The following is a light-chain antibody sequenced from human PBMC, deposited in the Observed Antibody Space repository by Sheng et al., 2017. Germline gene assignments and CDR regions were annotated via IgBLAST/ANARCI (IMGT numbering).Light chain of an antibody. Sequence: EVVMTQSPATLSVSPGESATLSCRASQSVARDFAWHQQKPGQAPRLLIYDASNRASGIPARFSGSGYGTHFTLTITNLEPEDFAVYYCQQRSNWLFTFGPGTKVDIK. CDR3: QQRSNWLFT. J-gene: IGKJ3*01. V-gene: IGKV3-11*01. CDR1: QSVARD. CDR2: DAS.